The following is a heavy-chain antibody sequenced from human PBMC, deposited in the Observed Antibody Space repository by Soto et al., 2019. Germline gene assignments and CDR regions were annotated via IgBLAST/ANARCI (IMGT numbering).Heavy chain of an antibody. V-gene: IGHV3-48*02. CDR2: ISSSSSTI. Sequence: EVQLVESGGGLVQPGGSLRLSCAASGFTFSSYSMNWVRQAPGKGLEWVSYISSSSSTIYYADSVKGRFTISRGNAKNSLYLQMNSLRDEDTAVYYCASLNYYDSSGYHLRYFDYWGQGTLVTVSS. CDR3: ASLNYYDSSGYHLRYFDY. CDR1: GFTFSSYS. J-gene: IGHJ4*02. D-gene: IGHD3-22*01.